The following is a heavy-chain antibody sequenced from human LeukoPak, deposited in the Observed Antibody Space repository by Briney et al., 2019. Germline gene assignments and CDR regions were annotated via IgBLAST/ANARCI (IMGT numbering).Heavy chain of an antibody. J-gene: IGHJ4*02. CDR2: IGSSSSYI. CDR1: GFTFSSYS. V-gene: IGHV3-21*01. D-gene: IGHD5-18*01. Sequence: GGSLRLSCAASGFTFSSYSMNWVRQAPGKGLEWVSSIGSSSSYIYYADPVKGRFTISRDNAKNSLHLQMNSLRAEDTAVYYCAASTKHTAMVDYWGQGTLVTVSS. CDR3: AASTKHTAMVDY.